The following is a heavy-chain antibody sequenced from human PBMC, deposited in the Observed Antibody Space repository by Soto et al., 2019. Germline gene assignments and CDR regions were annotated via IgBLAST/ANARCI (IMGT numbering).Heavy chain of an antibody. J-gene: IGHJ4*02. Sequence: SETLSLTCTVSGGSISSSSYYWGWIRQPPGKGLEWIGSIYYSGSTYYNPSLKSRVTISVDTSKNQFSLKLSSVTAADTAVYYCARRLGYCSGGSCYSDFDYWGQGTLFTVSS. CDR2: IYYSGST. D-gene: IGHD2-15*01. V-gene: IGHV4-39*01. CDR3: ARRLGYCSGGSCYSDFDY. CDR1: GGSISSSSYY.